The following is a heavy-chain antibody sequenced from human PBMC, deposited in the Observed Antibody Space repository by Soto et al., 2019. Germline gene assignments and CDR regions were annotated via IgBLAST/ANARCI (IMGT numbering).Heavy chain of an antibody. D-gene: IGHD2-15*01. Sequence: QVQLQESGPGLVRSSETLSLTCSVSGGSFTGDYWSWIRQPAGKGLQWIGRVFGNGAGTPIYNSLLRSRARMSADPSKMQFSLTLTAVTAADTAVYYCARDLPPYGGRRSPPTGAFEDWGQGIMVTGSS. CDR1: GGSFTGDY. V-gene: IGHV4-4*07. CDR2: VFGNGAGTP. CDR3: ARDLPPYGGRRSPPTGAFED. J-gene: IGHJ4*02.